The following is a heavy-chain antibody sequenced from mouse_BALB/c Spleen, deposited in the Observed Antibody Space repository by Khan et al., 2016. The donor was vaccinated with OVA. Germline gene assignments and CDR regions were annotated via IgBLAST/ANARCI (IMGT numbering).Heavy chain of an antibody. CDR1: GLNIKDTY. D-gene: IGHD3-3*01. V-gene: IGHV14-3*02. J-gene: IGHJ2*01. Sequence: VQLQQPGAELVKSGATVKLSCTASGLNIKDTYMHCLKQWPEQCLEWIGRIDPPNGNTKYDPKFQGMASITADTSSNPAYRQRSSLTSVHTTVYYCARRARKWGQGTPLTVSS. CDR3: ARRARK. CDR2: IDPPNGNT.